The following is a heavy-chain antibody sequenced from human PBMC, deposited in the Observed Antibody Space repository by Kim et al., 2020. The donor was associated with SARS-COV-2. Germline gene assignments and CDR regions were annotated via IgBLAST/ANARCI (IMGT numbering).Heavy chain of an antibody. CDR2: IYYSGST. V-gene: IGHV4-31*03. Sequence: TLSLTCTVSGGSISSGGYYWSWIRQHPGKGLEWIGYIYYSGSTYYNPSLKSRVTISVDTSKNQFSLKLSSVTAADTAVYYCARGRITMIVVVTEFDYWGQGTLVTVSS. D-gene: IGHD3-22*01. CDR1: GGSISSGGYY. CDR3: ARGRITMIVVVTEFDY. J-gene: IGHJ4*02.